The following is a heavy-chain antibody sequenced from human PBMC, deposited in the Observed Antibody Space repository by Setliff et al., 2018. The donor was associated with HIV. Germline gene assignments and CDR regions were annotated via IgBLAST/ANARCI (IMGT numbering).Heavy chain of an antibody. V-gene: IGHV3-66*02. J-gene: IGHJ5*02. CDR3: ARVPRGVHNPPS. Sequence: PGGSLRLSCEASGFTVRSNYMSWVRQAPGKGLEWVSILHSGYKTSYSDSVKGRFTISRDNAKNLLLLYMDSLRPEDTAVYYCARVPRGVHNPPSWGQGTLVTVSS. CDR1: GFTVRSNY. CDR2: LHSGYKT. D-gene: IGHD1-1*01.